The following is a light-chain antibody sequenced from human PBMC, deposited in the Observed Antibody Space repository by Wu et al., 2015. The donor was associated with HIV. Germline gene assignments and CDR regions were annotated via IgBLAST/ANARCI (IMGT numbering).Light chain of an antibody. V-gene: IGKV1-5*03. CDR3: QQYSTFSVT. CDR2: KTS. J-gene: IGKJ2*01. CDR1: QSISSW. Sequence: DIQMTQSPSTLSASVGDRVTITCRASQSISSWLAWYQQRPGKAPNLLIHKTSSLESGVPSRFSGGGSGTEFTLTISSLQPDDFATYYCQQYSTFSVTFGQGTKLEIK.